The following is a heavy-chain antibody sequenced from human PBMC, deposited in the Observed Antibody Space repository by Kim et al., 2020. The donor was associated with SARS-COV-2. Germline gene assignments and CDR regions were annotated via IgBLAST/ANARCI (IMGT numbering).Heavy chain of an antibody. CDR3: AHSGAGRGAFDI. Sequence: RYSPSLTSRLTITKDTSKNQVVLTMTNMDPVDTATYYCAHSGAGRGAFDIWGQGTMVTVSS. J-gene: IGHJ3*02. D-gene: IGHD6-19*01. V-gene: IGHV2-5*01.